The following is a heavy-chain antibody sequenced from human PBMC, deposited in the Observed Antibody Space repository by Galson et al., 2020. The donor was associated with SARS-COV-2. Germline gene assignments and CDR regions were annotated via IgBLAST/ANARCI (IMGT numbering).Heavy chain of an antibody. Sequence: SCAASGFTFSDYYMTWIRQAPGKGLEWLSYISSSGSTMYYADSVKGRFTISRDNAKNSLYLQMNSLRAEDTAVYYCARGPRADSFDYWDQGTLVTVSS. V-gene: IGHV3-11*04. J-gene: IGHJ4*02. CDR2: ISSSGSTM. D-gene: IGHD2-21*01. CDR3: ARGPRADSFDY. CDR1: GFTFSDYY.